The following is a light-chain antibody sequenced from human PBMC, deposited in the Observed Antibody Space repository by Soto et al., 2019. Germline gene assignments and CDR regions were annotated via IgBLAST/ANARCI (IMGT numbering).Light chain of an antibody. CDR1: QRLLHSNGNTF. CDR3: MQDLQTPYT. V-gene: IGKV2-28*01. J-gene: IGKJ2*01. Sequence: EIVMTQSPPSLTVTPGEPASISCRSSQRLLHSNGNTFLDWYLQKPGQSPQLLISLASNRASGVPDRVSGSEAGTDFTLKISSVEAEDVGVYYCMQDLQTPYTFGQGTKLEIK. CDR2: LAS.